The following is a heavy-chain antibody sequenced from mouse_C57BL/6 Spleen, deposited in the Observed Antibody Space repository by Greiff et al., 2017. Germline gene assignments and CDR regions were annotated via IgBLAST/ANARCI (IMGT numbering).Heavy chain of an antibody. Sequence: QVQLQQSGAELARPGASVKLSCKASGYTFTSYGISWVKQRTGQGLEWIGEIYPRSGNTYYNEKFKGKATLTADKSSSTAYMELRSLTSEDSAVYFCARDYNGYPFDYWGQGTTLTVSA. CDR3: ARDYNGYPFDY. CDR1: GYTFTSYG. J-gene: IGHJ2*01. CDR2: IYPRSGNT. D-gene: IGHD2-3*01. V-gene: IGHV1-81*01.